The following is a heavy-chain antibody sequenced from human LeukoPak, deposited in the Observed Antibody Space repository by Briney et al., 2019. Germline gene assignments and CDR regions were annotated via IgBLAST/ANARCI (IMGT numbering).Heavy chain of an antibody. D-gene: IGHD1-26*01. J-gene: IGHJ6*02. V-gene: IGHV3-30*03. CDR3: ARDWGWELPPRYYYGMDV. CDR2: ISYDGSNK. CDR1: GFTFSSYG. Sequence: GGSLRLSCAASGFTFSSYGMHWVRQAPGKGLEWVAVISYDGSNKYYADSVKGRFTISRDNSKNTLYLQMNSLRAEDTAVYYCARDWGWELPPRYYYGMDVWGQGTTVTVSS.